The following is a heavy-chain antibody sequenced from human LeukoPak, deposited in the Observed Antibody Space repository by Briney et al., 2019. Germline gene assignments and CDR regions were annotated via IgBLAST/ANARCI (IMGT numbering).Heavy chain of an antibody. D-gene: IGHD3-3*01. Sequence: ASVKVSCKASGYTFTSYGISWVRQAPGQGLEWMGWISAYSGNTNYAQKLQGRVTMTTDTSTSTAYMELRSLRSDDTAVYYCARVGGDFWSGYQIDYWGQGTLVTVSS. J-gene: IGHJ4*02. CDR2: ISAYSGNT. V-gene: IGHV1-18*01. CDR3: ARVGGDFWSGYQIDY. CDR1: GYTFTSYG.